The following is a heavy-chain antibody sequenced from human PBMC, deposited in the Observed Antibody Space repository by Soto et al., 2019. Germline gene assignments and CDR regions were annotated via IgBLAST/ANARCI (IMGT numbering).Heavy chain of an antibody. D-gene: IGHD1-1*01. CDR2: ISSSSSYI. J-gene: IGHJ4*02. CDR3: ARENVRSVKLQPKGNVDY. V-gene: IGHV3-21*01. CDR1: GFTFSSYS. Sequence: EVQLVESGGGLVKPGGSLRLSCAASGFTFSSYSMNWVRQAPGKGLEWVSSISSSSSYIYYADSAKGRFTISRDNAKNSLYLQMNSLRAEDTAVYYCARENVRSVKLQPKGNVDYWGQGTLVTVSS.